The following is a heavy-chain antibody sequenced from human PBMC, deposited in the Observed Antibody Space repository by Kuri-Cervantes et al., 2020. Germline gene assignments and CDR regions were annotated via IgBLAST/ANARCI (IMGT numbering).Heavy chain of an antibody. V-gene: IGHV3-11*04. CDR3: ARVSGGGGEHYYYYYGMDV. Sequence: GESLKISCAASGFTFSDYYMSWIRQAPGKGPEWVSYISSSSSTIYYADSVKGRFTISRDNAKNSLYLQMNSLRDEDTAVYYCARVSGGGGEHYYYYYGMDVWGQGTTVTVSS. CDR1: GFTFSDYY. CDR2: ISSSSSTI. J-gene: IGHJ6*02. D-gene: IGHD2-21*01.